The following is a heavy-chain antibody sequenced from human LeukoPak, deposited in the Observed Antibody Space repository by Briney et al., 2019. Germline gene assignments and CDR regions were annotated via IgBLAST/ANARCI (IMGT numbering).Heavy chain of an antibody. Sequence: SQTLSLTCTVSGGSISSGGYYWSWIRQHPGKGLEWIGYIYYSGSTYYNPSLKSRVTISVDTSKNQFSLKLSSVTAADTAVYYCARAIYCSGGRCYSHYYGMDVWGQGTTVTVSS. CDR3: ARAIYCSGGRCYSHYYGMDV. V-gene: IGHV4-31*03. J-gene: IGHJ6*02. CDR1: GGSISSGGYY. CDR2: IYYSGST. D-gene: IGHD2-15*01.